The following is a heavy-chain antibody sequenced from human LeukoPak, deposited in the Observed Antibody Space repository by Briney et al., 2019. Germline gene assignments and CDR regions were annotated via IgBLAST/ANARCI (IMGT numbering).Heavy chain of an antibody. V-gene: IGHV4-59*01. D-gene: IGHD3-10*01. CDR1: GGSITDFY. J-gene: IGHJ4*02. CDR3: ASSHGSGSYYTVNFDY. Sequence: SETLSLTCTVSGGSITDFYWSWIRQTPGKGLEWIGHIFHSGSTNYNPSLKSRVTISIDTSKTHFSLKLTSVTAADTGVYYCASSHGSGSYYTVNFDYWGQGTLVTVSS. CDR2: IFHSGST.